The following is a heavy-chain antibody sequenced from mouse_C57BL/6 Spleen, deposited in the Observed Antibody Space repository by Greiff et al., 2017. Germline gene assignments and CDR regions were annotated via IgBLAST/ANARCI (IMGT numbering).Heavy chain of an antibody. CDR3: GYGKGGFDY. V-gene: IGHV1-59*01. Sequence: QVQLQQPGAELVRPGTSVKLSCKASGYTFTSYWMHWVKQRPGQGLEWIGVIDPSDSYTNYNQKFKGKATLTVDTSSSTAYMQLSSLTSEASAVYYCGYGKGGFDYWGQGTTLTVSA. J-gene: IGHJ2*01. D-gene: IGHD2-1*01. CDR1: GYTFTSYW. CDR2: IDPSDSYT.